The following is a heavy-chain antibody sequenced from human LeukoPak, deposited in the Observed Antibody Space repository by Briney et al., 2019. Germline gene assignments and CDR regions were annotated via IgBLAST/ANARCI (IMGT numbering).Heavy chain of an antibody. D-gene: IGHD2-15*01. Sequence: RSSETLSLTCTVSGGSISSYYWSWIRQPPGKGLEWIGCIYYSGYTNYKSSLKSRVTISVDTSKNQFSLKLSSVTAADTAVYYCARVYCSGGSCYDSRGWFDPWGQGTLVTASS. V-gene: IGHV4-59*01. CDR2: IYYSGYT. CDR1: GGSISSYY. CDR3: ARVYCSGGSCYDSRGWFDP. J-gene: IGHJ5*02.